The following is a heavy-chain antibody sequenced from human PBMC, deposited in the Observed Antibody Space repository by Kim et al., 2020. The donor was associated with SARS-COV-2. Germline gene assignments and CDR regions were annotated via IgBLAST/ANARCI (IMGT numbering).Heavy chain of an antibody. D-gene: IGHD3-10*01. Sequence: SETLSLTCSVSGGSISSSTYFWGWIRQPPGKGLEWSASVYYSGTTYYNPSLKSRVTISVDTSRNQFSLKLTAVTAADTTVYYCAGQGAGTYYMRGFDYWGQGMLVTVSS. CDR1: GGSISSSTYF. J-gene: IGHJ4*02. CDR2: VYYSGTT. V-gene: IGHV4-39*01. CDR3: AGQGAGTYYMRGFDY.